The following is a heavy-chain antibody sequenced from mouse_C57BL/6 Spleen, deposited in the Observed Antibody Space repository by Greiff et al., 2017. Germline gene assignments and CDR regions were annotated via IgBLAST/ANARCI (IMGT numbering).Heavy chain of an antibody. Sequence: DVKLQESGPELVKPGASVKMSCKASGYTFTDYNMHWVKQSHGKSLEWIGYINPNNGGTSYNQKFKGKATLTVNKSSSTAYMELRSLTSEDSAVYYCAREGVYYDPFDYWGQGTTLTVSS. CDR3: AREGVYYDPFDY. J-gene: IGHJ2*01. CDR2: INPNNGGT. D-gene: IGHD2-4*01. V-gene: IGHV1-22*01. CDR1: GYTFTDYN.